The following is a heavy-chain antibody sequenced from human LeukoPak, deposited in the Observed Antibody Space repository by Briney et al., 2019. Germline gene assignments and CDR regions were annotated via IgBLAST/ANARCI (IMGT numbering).Heavy chain of an antibody. Sequence: ASVTVSCKASGYAFTSYYMHWVRQAPGQGLEWMGIINPSGGSTSYAQKFQGRVTMTRDTSTSTVYMELSSLRSEDSAVYYCARSYSSSEDFDYWGQGTLVTVSS. CDR1: GYAFTSYY. D-gene: IGHD6-13*01. CDR2: INPSGGST. CDR3: ARSYSSSEDFDY. V-gene: IGHV1-46*01. J-gene: IGHJ4*02.